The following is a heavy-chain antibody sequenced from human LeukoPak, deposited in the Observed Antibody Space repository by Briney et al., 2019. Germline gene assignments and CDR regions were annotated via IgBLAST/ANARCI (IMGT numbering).Heavy chain of an antibody. Sequence: GGSLRLSCAASGFTFGTNYMSWVRQAPGRGLEWVSVIYSGGDTYYADSVRGRFTISRDNSKNTLYLLMNRLRVEDTAVYYCVREVGHSNLGDWFDPWGQGTLVTVSS. J-gene: IGHJ5*02. V-gene: IGHV3-53*01. CDR2: IYSGGDT. CDR1: GFTFGTNY. CDR3: VREVGHSNLGDWFDP. D-gene: IGHD4-11*01.